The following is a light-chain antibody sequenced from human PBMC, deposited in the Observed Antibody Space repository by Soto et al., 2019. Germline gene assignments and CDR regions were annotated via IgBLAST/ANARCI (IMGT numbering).Light chain of an antibody. Sequence: QSALTQPASVSGSPGQSITISCTGTSSDVGGYNYVSWYQQHPGKAPKLMIYDVSNRPSGGSICFSGSKSSNTASLTICGLQAQDEADYYCSSYISSITLVFGTGTKLTVL. CDR1: SSDVGGYNY. V-gene: IGLV2-14*01. J-gene: IGLJ1*01. CDR2: DVS. CDR3: SSYISSITLV.